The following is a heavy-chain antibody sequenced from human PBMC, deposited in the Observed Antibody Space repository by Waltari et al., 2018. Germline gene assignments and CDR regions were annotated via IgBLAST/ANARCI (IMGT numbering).Heavy chain of an antibody. Sequence: EVQLVESGGALVQPGGSLRLSCAHSGFPFSRYWMHWVRQAPGKGLMWVSHIESDESRTTYADSVKGRFTISRDNAKNTVYLQMNNLRDEDTAVYYCVRDEPGDGLDYWGQGALVTVSS. CDR1: GFPFSRYW. CDR2: IESDESRT. J-gene: IGHJ4*02. V-gene: IGHV3-74*03. CDR3: VRDEPGDGLDY. D-gene: IGHD7-27*01.